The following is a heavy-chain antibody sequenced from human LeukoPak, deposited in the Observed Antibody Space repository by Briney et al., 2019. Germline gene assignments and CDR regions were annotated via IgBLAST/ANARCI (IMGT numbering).Heavy chain of an antibody. D-gene: IGHD6-19*01. J-gene: IGHJ4*02. CDR3: AKVSSGWSLDY. CDR1: GFTFSSYA. Sequence: GGSLRLSCATSGFTFSSYAMSWLRQGPGKGLEWVSSLSGSDRTTYYADSVKGRFTISRDNSKNTLYLQMSSLRGEDAAVYYCAKVSSGWSLDYWGQGTLVTVSS. V-gene: IGHV3-23*01. CDR2: LSGSDRTT.